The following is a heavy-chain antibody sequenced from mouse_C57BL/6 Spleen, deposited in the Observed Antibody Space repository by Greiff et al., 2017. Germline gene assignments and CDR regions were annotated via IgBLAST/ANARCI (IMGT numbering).Heavy chain of an antibody. CDR2: IYPGSGST. J-gene: IGHJ4*01. D-gene: IGHD2-4*01. CDR3: AREGDYDGYAMDY. V-gene: IGHV1-55*01. CDR1: GYTFTSYW. Sequence: QVQLQQPGAELVKPGASVKMSCKASGYTFTSYWLTWVKQRPGQGLEWIGDIYPGSGSTNYNEKFKSKATLTVDTSSSTAYMQLSSLTSEDSAVYYCAREGDYDGYAMDYWGQGTSVTVSS.